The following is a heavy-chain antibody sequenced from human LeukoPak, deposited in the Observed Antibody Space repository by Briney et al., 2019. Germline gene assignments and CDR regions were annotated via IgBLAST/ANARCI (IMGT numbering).Heavy chain of an antibody. Sequence: ASVKVSCKASGYTFTGCFMHWVRQAPGQGLEWMGWTNPNSGGTTYAQKFQGRVTMTRDTSISTAYMELSRLRSDDTAVYYCARVNGGKQLENWFDPWGQGTLVTVSS. J-gene: IGHJ5*02. CDR1: GYTFTGCF. CDR2: TNPNSGGT. V-gene: IGHV1-2*02. CDR3: ARVNGGKQLENWFDP. D-gene: IGHD6-6*01.